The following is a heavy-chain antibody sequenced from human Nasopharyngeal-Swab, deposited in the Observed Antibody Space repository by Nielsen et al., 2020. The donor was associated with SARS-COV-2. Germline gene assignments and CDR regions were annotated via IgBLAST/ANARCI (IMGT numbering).Heavy chain of an antibody. CDR3: ARALPDTYCGGDCYYN. Sequence: GGSLRLSCAASGLTFSSYSMNWVRQAPGKGLEWVSSISSSSSYIYYADSVKGRFTISRDNAKNSLYLQMNSLRAEDTAVYYCARALPDTYCGGDCYYNWGQGTLVTVSS. V-gene: IGHV3-21*01. J-gene: IGHJ4*02. D-gene: IGHD2-21*02. CDR1: GLTFSSYS. CDR2: ISSSSSYI.